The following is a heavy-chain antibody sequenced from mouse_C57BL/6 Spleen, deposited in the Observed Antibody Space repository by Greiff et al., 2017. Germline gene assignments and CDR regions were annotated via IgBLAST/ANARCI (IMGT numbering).Heavy chain of an antibody. CDR3: ARRDYDYDWFAY. V-gene: IGHV1-26*01. CDR2: INPNNGGT. CDR1: GYTFTDYY. D-gene: IGHD2-4*01. Sequence: VQLQQSGPELVKPGASVKISCKASGYTFTDYYMNWVKQSHGKSLEWIGDINPNNGGTSYNQKFKGKATLTVDKSSSTAYMELRSLTSEDSAVYYCARRDYDYDWFAYWGQGTLVTVSA. J-gene: IGHJ3*01.